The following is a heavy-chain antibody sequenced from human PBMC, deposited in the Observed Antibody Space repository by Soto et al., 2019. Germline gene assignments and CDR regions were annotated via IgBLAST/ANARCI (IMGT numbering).Heavy chain of an antibody. Sequence: QVQLVQSGAEVKKPGASVKVSCKASGYTFTSYAMHWVRQAPGQRLEWMGWINAGNGNTKYSQKFQGRVTITRDTSASTAYMELSSLRSEDTAVNYCARELGYCSSTSCYRAELVYNAFDIWGQGTMVTVSS. CDR2: INAGNGNT. D-gene: IGHD2-2*02. CDR3: ARELGYCSSTSCYRAELVYNAFDI. V-gene: IGHV1-3*01. CDR1: GYTFTSYA. J-gene: IGHJ3*02.